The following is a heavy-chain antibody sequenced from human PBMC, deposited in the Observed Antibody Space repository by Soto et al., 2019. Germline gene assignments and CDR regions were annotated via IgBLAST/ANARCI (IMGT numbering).Heavy chain of an antibody. CDR2: TYYRSKWYN. CDR1: GDSVSSNSAA. Sequence: PSQTLSLTCAISGDSVSSNSAAWNWIRQSPSRGLEWLGRTYYRSKWYNDYAVSVKSRITINPDTSKNQFSLQLNSVTPEDTAVYYCARDRLLTIFGVDHTGDWFAPWGQGTLVTVSS. V-gene: IGHV6-1*01. J-gene: IGHJ5*02. CDR3: ARDRLLTIFGVDHTGDWFAP. D-gene: IGHD3-3*01.